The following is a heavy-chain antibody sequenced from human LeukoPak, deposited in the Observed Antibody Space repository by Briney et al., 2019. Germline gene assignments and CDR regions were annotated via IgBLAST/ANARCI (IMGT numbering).Heavy chain of an antibody. V-gene: IGHV3-23*01. J-gene: IGHJ4*02. Sequence: SGGSLRLSCAASGFTFSSYAMSWVRQAPGRGLEWVSAISASGLTAYYGDSVKGRFTISRDNAKNTLYLHMSSLRGEDTAIYYCTENTWGRGTRVTVSS. CDR2: ISASGLTA. CDR3: TENT. CDR1: GFTFSSYA.